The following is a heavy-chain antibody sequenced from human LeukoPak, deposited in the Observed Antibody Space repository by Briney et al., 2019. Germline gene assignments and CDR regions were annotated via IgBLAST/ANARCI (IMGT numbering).Heavy chain of an antibody. CDR2: ISGSGGTT. CDR3: AKVPTAYSSSSGYYFDY. J-gene: IGHJ4*02. Sequence: GGSLRLSCAASGFIFSRYGMSWVRQAPGKVLEWVSAISGSGGTTYYADSVKGRFTISRDNSKNTLYLQMNSLRAEDTAVYYCAKVPTAYSSSSGYYFDYWGQGTLVTVSS. CDR1: GFIFSRYG. V-gene: IGHV3-23*01. D-gene: IGHD6-6*01.